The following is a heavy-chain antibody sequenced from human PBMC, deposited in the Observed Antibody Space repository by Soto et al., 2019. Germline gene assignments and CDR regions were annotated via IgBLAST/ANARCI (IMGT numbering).Heavy chain of an antibody. V-gene: IGHV4-30-2*01. D-gene: IGHD3-16*01. J-gene: IGHJ4*01. CDR2: IYHSGST. CDR3: ARGPRFGY. CDR1: GGSISSGGYY. Sequence: QVQLQESGPGLVKPSQTLSLTCAVSGGSISSGGYYWTWIRQPPGKGLEWSGYIYHSGSTYYNPSLTSRVTMSVDRSKNQFSLKLSSVTAAGTAVYYGARGPRFGYWGQGTLVTVSS.